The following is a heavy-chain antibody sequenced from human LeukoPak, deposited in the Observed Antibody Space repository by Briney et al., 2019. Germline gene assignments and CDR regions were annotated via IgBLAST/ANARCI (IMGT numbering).Heavy chain of an antibody. CDR1: GFTFSSYA. D-gene: IGHD3-3*01. V-gene: IGHV3-23*01. CDR2: ISGSGGST. J-gene: IGHJ5*02. Sequence: GGSLRLSCAASGFTFSSYAMSWVRQAPGKGLEWVSAISGSGGSTYYADSVKGRFTISRDNSKNKLYLQMNSLRAEDTAVYYCAKDMGDFWSGYYGNNNWFDPWGQGTLVTVSS. CDR3: AKDMGDFWSGYYGNNNWFDP.